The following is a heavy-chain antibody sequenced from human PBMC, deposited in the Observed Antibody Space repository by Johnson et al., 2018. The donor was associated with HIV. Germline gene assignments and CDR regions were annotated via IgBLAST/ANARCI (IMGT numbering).Heavy chain of an antibody. V-gene: IGHV3-66*01. Sequence: VQLVESGGGVVQPGGSLRLSCAASGFTVSSNYMSWVRQAPGKGLEWVSVISSGGSTYYEDSVKGRFTISRDNSKNTLYLQMNSLRAEDTAVYYGAREGGYSSSWYGGYGREDAFDIWGQGTMVTVSS. J-gene: IGHJ3*02. CDR2: ISSGGST. D-gene: IGHD6-13*01. CDR3: AREGGYSSSWYGGYGREDAFDI. CDR1: GFTVSSNY.